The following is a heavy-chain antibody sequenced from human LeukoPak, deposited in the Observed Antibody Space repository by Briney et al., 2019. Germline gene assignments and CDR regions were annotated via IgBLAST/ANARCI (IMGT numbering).Heavy chain of an antibody. V-gene: IGHV4-39*07. Sequence: SETLSLTCTVSGGSMSSSTYYWGWIRQPPGTGLEWIGSMYYSGSTNYNPSLKSRVTISEDKSKNQFSLKLTSVTAADTAVYYCRIRGYSYVLDYWGQGTLVTVSS. J-gene: IGHJ4*02. CDR2: MYYSGST. CDR3: RIRGYSYVLDY. CDR1: GGSMSSSTYY. D-gene: IGHD5-18*01.